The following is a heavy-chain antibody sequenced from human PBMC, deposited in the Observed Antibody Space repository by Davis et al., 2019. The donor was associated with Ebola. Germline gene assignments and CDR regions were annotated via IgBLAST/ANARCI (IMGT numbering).Heavy chain of an antibody. CDR3: ARVTLWFGESGAFYYFDY. CDR2: MYYRGDT. V-gene: IGHV4-59*01. J-gene: IGHJ4*02. CDR1: GGSISSYY. D-gene: IGHD3-10*01. Sequence: MPSETLSLTCTVSGGSISSYYWSWIRQPPGKGLEWIGYMYYRGDTNYNPSLKSRVTISVDTSKNQFSLKLSSVTAADTAVYYCARVTLWFGESGAFYYFDYWGQGTLVTVPS.